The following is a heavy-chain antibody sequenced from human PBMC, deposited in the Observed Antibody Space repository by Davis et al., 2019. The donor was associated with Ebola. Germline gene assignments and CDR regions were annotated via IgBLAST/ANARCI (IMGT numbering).Heavy chain of an antibody. J-gene: IGHJ6*02. CDR3: ARGNDHYGEGDEDYYYYYGMDV. D-gene: IGHD4-17*01. CDR1: GYTFTSYD. CDR2: IIPIFATT. Sequence: SVKVSCKASGYTFTSYDINWVRQATGQGLEWMGVIIPIFATTKYAQKFQGRVTLTADESTGTAYMELNTLRSEDTAVYYCARGNDHYGEGDEDYYYYYGMDVWGQGTTVTVSS. V-gene: IGHV1-69*13.